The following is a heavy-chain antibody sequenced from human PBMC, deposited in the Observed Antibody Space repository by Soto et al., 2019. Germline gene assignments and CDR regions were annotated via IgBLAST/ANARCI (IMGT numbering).Heavy chain of an antibody. CDR2: ISSNGGST. CDR1: GFTFSSYA. D-gene: IGHD3-16*01. J-gene: IGHJ4*02. V-gene: IGHV3-64D*08. Sequence: GGSLRLSCSASGFTFSSYAMHWVRQAPGKGLEYVSAISSNGGSTYYADSVKGRFTISRDNSKNTLYLQMSSLRAEDTAVYYCVKGVGGVSWYFDYWGQGTLVTVSS. CDR3: VKGVGGVSWYFDY.